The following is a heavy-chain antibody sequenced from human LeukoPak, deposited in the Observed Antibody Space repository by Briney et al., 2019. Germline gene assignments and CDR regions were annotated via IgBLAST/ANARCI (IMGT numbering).Heavy chain of an antibody. CDR1: GFASTSYT. Sequence: PGGSLRLPCAASGFASTSYTMSWVRQAPGKGLEWVSSIPSSSTSIYYADSLRGRFTVSRDNAKNSLYLQMNSLRAEDTAVYSCVRVEDWGAAGNRMDYWGQGTLATVSS. CDR3: VRVEDWGAAGNRMDY. D-gene: IGHD6-13*01. CDR2: IPSSSTSI. V-gene: IGHV3-21*01. J-gene: IGHJ4*02.